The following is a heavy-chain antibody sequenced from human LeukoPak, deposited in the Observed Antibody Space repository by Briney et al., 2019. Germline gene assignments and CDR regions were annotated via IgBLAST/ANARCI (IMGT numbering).Heavy chain of an antibody. Sequence: PPGSPRPSCAVSGFSVRDKYLSWVRQAPGKGLGWVSVLYTGGNKYYADFVEGRFTISRDNSSNMAFLQMNSLTVEDTALYYCAGGQMFTSGGFDNWGQGTL. J-gene: IGHJ4*02. CDR2: LYTGGNK. CDR3: AGGQMFTSGGFDN. CDR1: GFSVRDKY. D-gene: IGHD2-2*01. V-gene: IGHV3-53*01.